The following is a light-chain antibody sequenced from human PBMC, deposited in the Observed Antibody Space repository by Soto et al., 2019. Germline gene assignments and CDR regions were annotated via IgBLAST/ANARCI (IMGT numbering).Light chain of an antibody. CDR2: DAS. CDR3: QRRSNWPGT. Sequence: EIVLTQSPATLSLSPGERATLSCRASQRVSSYLAWYQQKPGQAPRLLIYDASNRATGIPARFSGSWSGTDFTLTISSLEPEDFAVYYCQRRSNWPGTFGQGTKVEIK. V-gene: IGKV3-11*01. J-gene: IGKJ1*01. CDR1: QRVSSY.